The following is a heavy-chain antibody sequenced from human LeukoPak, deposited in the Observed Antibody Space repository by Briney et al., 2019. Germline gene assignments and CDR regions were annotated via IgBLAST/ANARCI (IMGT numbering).Heavy chain of an antibody. J-gene: IGHJ3*01. CDR2: IYYTGTT. D-gene: IGHD3-16*01. V-gene: IGHV4-59*08. CDR1: GGPIGGTYY. CDR3: ARRWVYDKRAFDA. Sequence: SETLSLTCPVSGGPIGGTYYWSWFRHPPGKGLGWIGYIYYTGTTDSNPSLKSRVTISLDTSKNQFSLNLSSVTAADTAVYYCARRWVYDKRAFDAWGQGTMVTVSS.